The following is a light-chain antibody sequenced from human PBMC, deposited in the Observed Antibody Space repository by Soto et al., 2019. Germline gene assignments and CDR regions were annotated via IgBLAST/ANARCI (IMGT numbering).Light chain of an antibody. CDR3: QQYRMSPNT. CDR2: GAS. Sequence: EIVLTQSPGTLSLSPGEIATLSCSASQRVDDSHLAWYQLRPGQAPRLLIYGASTRATGIPDRFSGSGSGTDFSLTIRGLKPEDFAVYYCQQYRMSPNTFGQGTRLEIK. J-gene: IGKJ5*01. V-gene: IGKV3-20*01. CDR1: QRVDDSH.